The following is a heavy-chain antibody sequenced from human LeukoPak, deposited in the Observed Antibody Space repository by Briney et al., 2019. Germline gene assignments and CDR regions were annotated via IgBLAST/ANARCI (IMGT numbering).Heavy chain of an antibody. CDR3: AKDPLPAAIPTYFDY. CDR2: IRYDGSNK. CDR1: GFTFSSYG. J-gene: IGHJ4*02. Sequence: GGSLRLSCAASGFTFSSYGMHWVRQAPGKGLEWVACIRYDGSNKYYADSVKGRFTISRDNSKNTLYLQMNSLRAEDTAVYYCAKDPLPAAIPTYFDYWAREPWSPSPQ. V-gene: IGHV3-30*02. D-gene: IGHD2-2*02.